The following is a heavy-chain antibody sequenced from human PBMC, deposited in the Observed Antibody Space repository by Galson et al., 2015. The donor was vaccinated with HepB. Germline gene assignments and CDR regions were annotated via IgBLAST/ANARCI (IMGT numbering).Heavy chain of an antibody. V-gene: IGHV3-48*02. CDR2: IDIIDTTT. CDR3: AREVSGTFHALDI. CDR1: GFTFSNYR. Sequence: SLRLSCAASGFTFSNYRLNWVRQAPGKGLEWVSYIDIIDTTTQYADSVKGRFTISRDNAKNSLFLQMNILRDEDTAVYYCAREVSGTFHALDIWGQGTMVTVSS. D-gene: IGHD2/OR15-2a*01. J-gene: IGHJ3*02.